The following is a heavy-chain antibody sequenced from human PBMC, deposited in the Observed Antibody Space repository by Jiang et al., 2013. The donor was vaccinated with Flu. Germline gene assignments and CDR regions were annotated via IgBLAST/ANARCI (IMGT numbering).Heavy chain of an antibody. J-gene: IGHJ4*02. CDR1: GYTLTTYA. D-gene: IGHD6-19*01. Sequence: QSGSELKKPGASVKVSCKASGYTLTTYAMNWVRQAPGQGLEWMGWINTNTGNPKYAQGFTGRFVFSLDTSVSTAYLQISSLKAEDTAVYYCARGGRAGSSGWYDYFEYVGPGNPGYRLL. CDR2: INTNTGNP. V-gene: IGHV7-4-1*02. CDR3: ARGGRAGSSGWYDYFEY.